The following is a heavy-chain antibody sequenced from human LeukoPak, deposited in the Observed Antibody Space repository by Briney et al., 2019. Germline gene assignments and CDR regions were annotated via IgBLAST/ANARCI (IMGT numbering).Heavy chain of an antibody. Sequence: GGSLRLSCAASGFTFSDYILHWVRQAPGRGLEYVSAIISHGGSTHYADSVKGRFTISRDNSKKTLFLQMGSLRAEDMAVYYCARVTMGATTANYYYYYMDVWGTGTTVTVSS. CDR3: ARVTMGATTANYYYYYMDV. J-gene: IGHJ6*03. CDR2: IISHGGST. V-gene: IGHV3-64*02. CDR1: GFTFSDYI. D-gene: IGHD3-3*01.